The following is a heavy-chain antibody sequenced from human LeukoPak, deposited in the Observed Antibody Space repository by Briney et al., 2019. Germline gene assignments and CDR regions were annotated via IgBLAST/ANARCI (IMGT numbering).Heavy chain of an antibody. CDR3: ARDSRLGYGYDY. V-gene: IGHV3-48*03. CDR1: GFSFSSYE. D-gene: IGHD5-18*01. J-gene: IGHJ4*02. CDR2: IRSSGITT. Sequence: PGGSLRLSCAASGFSFSSYEMTWVRQAPGKGLEWVSYIRSSGITTYYADSVKGRFTISRDNAKDSLYLQMNSLRAEDTAVYYCARDSRLGYGYDYWGQGTLVTVSS.